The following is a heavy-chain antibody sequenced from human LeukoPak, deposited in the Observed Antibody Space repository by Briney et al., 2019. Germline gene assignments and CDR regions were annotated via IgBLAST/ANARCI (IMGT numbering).Heavy chain of an antibody. CDR2: IEKDGSRK. Sequence: GGSLRLSCAASGFTFSSYWMSWVRQAPGKGLEWVANIEKDGSRKNYVDSVKGRFTISRDNAENSLYLQMSSLRVEDTAMYYFARSLWPEDYWGQGTLVTVSS. V-gene: IGHV3-7*01. CDR3: ARSLWPEDY. CDR1: GFTFSSYW. D-gene: IGHD1-14*01. J-gene: IGHJ4*02.